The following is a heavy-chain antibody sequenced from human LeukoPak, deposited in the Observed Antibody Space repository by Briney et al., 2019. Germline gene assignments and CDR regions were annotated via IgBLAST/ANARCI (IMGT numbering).Heavy chain of an antibody. D-gene: IGHD6-13*01. CDR1: GFTFSSYG. CDR2: IWYDGSNK. V-gene: IGHV3-33*01. J-gene: IGHJ6*02. CDR3: ARSAAPQSYHYYGMDV. Sequence: GGSLRLSCAASGFTFSSYGMDWVSQAPGKGLEWVAFIWYDGSNKYYADSVKGRFTISRDNSKNTLYLQMNSLRAEDTAVYYCARSAAPQSYHYYGMDVWGQGTTVTVSS.